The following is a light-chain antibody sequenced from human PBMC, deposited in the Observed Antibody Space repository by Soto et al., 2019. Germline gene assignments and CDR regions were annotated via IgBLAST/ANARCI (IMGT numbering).Light chain of an antibody. V-gene: IGLV2-14*03. CDR1: SSDIGAFNY. CDR2: GVT. J-gene: IGLJ1*01. Sequence: QSALTQPASVSGSPGQSITISCTGYSSDIGAFNYVAWYQQHPGKAPKLIIHGVTNRPSGVSSRFSGSKSDSTASLTISGLQAEDEAYYYCSSYTTACFYVFGTGTKVTVL. CDR3: SSYTTACFYV.